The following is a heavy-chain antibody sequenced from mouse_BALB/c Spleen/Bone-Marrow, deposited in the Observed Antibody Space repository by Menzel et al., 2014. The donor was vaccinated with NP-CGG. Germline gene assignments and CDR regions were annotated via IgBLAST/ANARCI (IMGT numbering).Heavy chain of an antibody. CDR1: GYTFSSYW. CDR3: ARNGNYPAWFAY. Sequence: GQLQQSGAELLKPGASVKISCKATGYTFSSYWLEWVKQRPGHGLEWIGEILPGSGSTNYNVKFKGMATFTGDTCSNAAYIQLSSLTSEDSAVYSCARNGNYPAWFAYWGQGTLVTSSA. J-gene: IGHJ3*01. D-gene: IGHD2-1*01. CDR2: ILPGSGST. V-gene: IGHV1-9*01.